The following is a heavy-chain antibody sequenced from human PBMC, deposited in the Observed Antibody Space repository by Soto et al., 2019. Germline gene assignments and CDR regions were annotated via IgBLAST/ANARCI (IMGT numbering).Heavy chain of an antibody. J-gene: IGHJ4*02. CDR1: GGTFSSYA. CDR2: IIPIFGTA. D-gene: IGHD6-19*01. CDR3: ARANQSGWYGDFYYFDY. V-gene: IGHV1-69*01. Sequence: QVQLVQSGAEVKKPGSSVKVSCKASGGTFSSYAISWVRQAPGQGLEWIGGIIPIFGTANYAQKFQGRVTITADESTSTAYMELSSLRSEDTAVYYCARANQSGWYGDFYYFDYWGQGTLVTVSS.